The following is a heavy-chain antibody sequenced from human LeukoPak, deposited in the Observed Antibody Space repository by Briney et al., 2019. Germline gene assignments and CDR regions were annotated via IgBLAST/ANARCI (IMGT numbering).Heavy chain of an antibody. V-gene: IGHV4-38-2*02. CDR1: GYSISSGYY. Sequence: SETLPLTCTVSGYSISSGYYWGWIRQPPGKGLEWIGSIYHSGSTYYNPSLKSRVTISVDKSKNQFSLKLSSVTAADTAVYYCARLPEFDTAMVLNWFDPWGQGTLVTVSS. CDR3: ARLPEFDTAMVLNWFDP. J-gene: IGHJ5*02. CDR2: IYHSGST. D-gene: IGHD5-18*01.